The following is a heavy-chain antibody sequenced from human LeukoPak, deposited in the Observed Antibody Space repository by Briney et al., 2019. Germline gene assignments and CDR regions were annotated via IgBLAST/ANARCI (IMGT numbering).Heavy chain of an antibody. CDR1: GGTFSSYA. V-gene: IGHV1-69*13. D-gene: IGHD1-26*01. Sequence: ASVKVSCKASGGTFSSYAISWVRQAPGQGLGWMGGIIPIFGTANYAQKFQGRVTITADESTSTAYMELSSLRSEDTAVYYCARGDSSGSYGSFDYWGQGTLVTVSS. CDR2: IIPIFGTA. J-gene: IGHJ4*02. CDR3: ARGDSSGSYGSFDY.